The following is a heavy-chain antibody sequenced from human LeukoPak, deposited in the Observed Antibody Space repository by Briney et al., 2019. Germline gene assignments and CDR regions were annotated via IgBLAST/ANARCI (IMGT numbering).Heavy chain of an antibody. Sequence: SETLSLTCTVSGGSISSGSYYWSWIRQPAGKGPEWIGRIYTSGSTNYNPSLKSRVTISVDTSKNQFSLKLSSVTAADTAVYYCARVPYKPNCSSTSCYGYYFDYWGQGTLVTVSS. CDR2: IYTSGST. J-gene: IGHJ4*02. CDR3: ARVPYKPNCSSTSCYGYYFDY. V-gene: IGHV4-61*02. CDR1: GGSISSGSYY. D-gene: IGHD2-2*01.